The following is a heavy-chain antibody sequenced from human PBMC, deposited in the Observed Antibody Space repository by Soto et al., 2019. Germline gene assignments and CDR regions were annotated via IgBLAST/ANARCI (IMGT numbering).Heavy chain of an antibody. CDR3: ARIAYYDSSGSYYFDY. V-gene: IGHV2-70*04. CDR2: IDWDDDK. CDR1: GFSLSTSGMR. D-gene: IGHD3-22*01. J-gene: IGHJ4*02. Sequence: SGPTLVNPTQTLTLTCTFSGFSLSTSGMRVSWIRQPPGKALEWLARIDWDDDKFYSTSLKTRLTISKDTSKNQVDLTMTNMDPVDTATYYCARIAYYDSSGSYYFDYWGQGTLVTVSS.